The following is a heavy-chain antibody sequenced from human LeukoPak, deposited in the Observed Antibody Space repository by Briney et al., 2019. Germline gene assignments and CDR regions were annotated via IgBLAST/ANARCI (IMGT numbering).Heavy chain of an antibody. CDR3: ATAGGQQLDPKLHYYMDV. J-gene: IGHJ6*03. V-gene: IGHV1-69*01. D-gene: IGHD6-13*01. CDR2: IIPIFGTA. Sequence: ASVRVSCKASGGTFSSYAISWVRQAPGQGLEWMGGIIPIFGTANYAQKFQGRVTITADESTSTAYMELSSLRSEDTAVYYCATAGGQQLDPKLHYYMDVWGKGTAVTVSS. CDR1: GGTFSSYA.